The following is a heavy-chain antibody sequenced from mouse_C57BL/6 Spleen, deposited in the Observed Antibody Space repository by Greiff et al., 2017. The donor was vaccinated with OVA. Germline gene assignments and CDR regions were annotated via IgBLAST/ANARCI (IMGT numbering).Heavy chain of an antibody. D-gene: IGHD2-2*01. CDR3: ARDYYGYDDWYFDV. CDR1: GYTFTDYN. CDR2: INPNNGGT. Sequence: VQLKESGPELVKPGASVKMSCKASGYTFTDYNMHWVKQSHGKSLEWIGYINPNNGGTSYNQKFKGKATLTVNKSSSTAYMELRSLTSEDSAVYYCARDYYGYDDWYFDVWGTGTTVTVSS. V-gene: IGHV1-22*01. J-gene: IGHJ1*03.